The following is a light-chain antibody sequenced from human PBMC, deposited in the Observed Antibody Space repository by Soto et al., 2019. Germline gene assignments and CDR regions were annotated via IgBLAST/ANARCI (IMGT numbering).Light chain of an antibody. CDR1: QSVSSSY. CDR3: QQYGSSSIT. V-gene: IGKV3-20*01. J-gene: IGKJ5*01. CDR2: GAS. Sequence: EIVLTQSPGTLSLSPGERATLSCRASQSVSSSYLAWYQQKPGQAPRLLIYGASSRATGIPDRFSGSGSGTDFTITISRLEPEDFAVYSCQQYGSSSITFGQGTRLEIK.